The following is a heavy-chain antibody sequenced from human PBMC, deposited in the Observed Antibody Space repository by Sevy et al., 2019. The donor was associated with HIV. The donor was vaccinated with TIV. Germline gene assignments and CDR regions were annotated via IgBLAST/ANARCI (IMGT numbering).Heavy chain of an antibody. CDR1: GDSISGYY. D-gene: IGHD1-7*01. J-gene: IGHJ6*02. Sequence: SETLSLTCTVSGDSISGYYWNWIRQPPGKGLEWIGYIFYSRSTTYNPSLKSRVTISKDTSKNQFSLKLTPVTAADTAVYYCARGDPELFYGMDVWGQGTTVTVSS. V-gene: IGHV4-59*01. CDR3: ARGDPELFYGMDV. CDR2: IFYSRST.